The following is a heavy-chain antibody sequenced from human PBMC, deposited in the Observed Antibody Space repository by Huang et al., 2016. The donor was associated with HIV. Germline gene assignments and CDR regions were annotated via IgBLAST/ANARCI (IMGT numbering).Heavy chain of an antibody. V-gene: IGHV3-11*01. CDR1: GFTFSDYY. CDR3: AREKSTGVDY. D-gene: IGHD4-17*01. J-gene: IGHJ4*02. CDR2: ISSSSSTV. Sequence: QVQLVESGGGLVKPGGSLRLSCAASGFTFSDYYMSWIRQAPGKGREGVAYISSSSSTVYYADSVKGRFTIARDNGENSLYLQMNSLRAEDTALYYCAREKSTGVDYWGQGTLVTVSS.